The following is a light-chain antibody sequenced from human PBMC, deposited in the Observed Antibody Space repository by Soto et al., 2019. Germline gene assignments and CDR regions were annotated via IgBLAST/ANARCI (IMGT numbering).Light chain of an antibody. J-gene: IGKJ1*01. CDR1: QSVSIS. CDR3: QQYYNWPPWT. V-gene: IGKV3-15*01. CDR2: GAS. Sequence: EIVLTQSPATLSLSPGERATLSCRASQSVSISLAWYQQKPGQAPRLLVYGASTRATGVSARISGSGSGTEFTLSISSLQPEDSAVYYCQQYYNWPPWTFGQGTKVDIK.